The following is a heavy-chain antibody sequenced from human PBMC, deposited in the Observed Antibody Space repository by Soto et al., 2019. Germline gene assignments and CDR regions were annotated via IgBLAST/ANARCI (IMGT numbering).Heavy chain of an antibody. V-gene: IGHV1-69*01. J-gene: IGHJ6*02. CDR1: GGTFSSYA. CDR3: ARAADCSGGSCYSYGMDV. CDR2: SIPIFGTA. D-gene: IGHD2-15*01. Sequence: QVQLVQSGAEVKKPGSSVKVSCKASGGTFSSYAISWVRQAPGQGLEWMGGSIPIFGTANYAQKFQGRVTITADESTSKAYRELSSLRSEDTAVYYCARAADCSGGSCYSYGMDVWGPGTPVTVSS.